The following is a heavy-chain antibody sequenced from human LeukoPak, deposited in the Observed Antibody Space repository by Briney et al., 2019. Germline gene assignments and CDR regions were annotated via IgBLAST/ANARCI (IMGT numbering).Heavy chain of an antibody. CDR1: GFTFSDYA. Sequence: GRSLRLSCAASGFTFSDYAMHWVRLAPGEGLEWVSGITWDGRATGYEDSVKGRFTISRDSAKKSLYLQMNSLRTEDTAFYYCAREYCSASRCQGFFDYWGQGTLVTVSS. V-gene: IGHV3-9*01. D-gene: IGHD2-15*01. CDR3: AREYCSASRCQGFFDY. CDR2: ITWDGRAT. J-gene: IGHJ4*02.